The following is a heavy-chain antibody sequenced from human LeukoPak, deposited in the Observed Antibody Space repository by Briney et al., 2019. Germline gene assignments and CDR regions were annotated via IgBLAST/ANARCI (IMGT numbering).Heavy chain of an antibody. CDR1: GYTFTTYY. J-gene: IGHJ3*02. D-gene: IGHD3-10*01. Sequence: GASVKVSCKASGYTFTTYYMHWVRQAPGQGLEWMGIINPSGGSTSYAQNFQGRVTMTRDTSTSTVYMELSSLRSEDTAVYYCARGVFGADDVFDIWGQGTMVTVSS. CDR2: INPSGGST. V-gene: IGHV1-46*01. CDR3: ARGVFGADDVFDI.